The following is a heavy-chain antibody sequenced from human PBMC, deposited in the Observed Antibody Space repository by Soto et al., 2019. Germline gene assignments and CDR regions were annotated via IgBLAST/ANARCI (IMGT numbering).Heavy chain of an antibody. Sequence: GASVKVSCKASGGPFNNYAVTWVRQAPGQGLEWMGGTIPISGTANYAQKFQGRVRITADESTNTVHMELSSLRSEDTAMYYCASSYGTSWYGDWWGQGTLVTVSS. J-gene: IGHJ4*02. CDR3: ASSYGTSWYGDW. V-gene: IGHV1-69*13. D-gene: IGHD6-13*01. CDR2: TIPISGTA. CDR1: GGPFNNYA.